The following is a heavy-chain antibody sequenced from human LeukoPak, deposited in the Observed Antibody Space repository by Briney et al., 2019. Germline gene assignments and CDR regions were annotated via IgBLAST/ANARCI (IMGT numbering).Heavy chain of an antibody. CDR1: VFSFSIYG. Sequence: QPGGSLRLSCPASVFSFSIYGMHWVRQAPGKGLEWVAVISYDGSSEDYADSVKGRFTISRDNSKNTLYPEMNSLRSEDTAVYYCAKEEYSYGANGHDGLTFWGQGTVVTVS. J-gene: IGHJ3*01. D-gene: IGHD5-18*01. V-gene: IGHV3-30*18. CDR2: ISYDGSSE. CDR3: AKEEYSYGANGHDGLTF.